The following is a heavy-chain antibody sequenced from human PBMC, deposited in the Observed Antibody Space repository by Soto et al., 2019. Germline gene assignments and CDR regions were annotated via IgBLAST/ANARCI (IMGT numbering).Heavy chain of an antibody. D-gene: IGHD2-2*01. CDR1: GFTFSSYA. V-gene: IGHV3-23*01. CDR2: ISGSGGST. J-gene: IGHJ6*02. Sequence: GGSLRLSCAASGFTFSSYAMSWVRQAPGKGLEWVSAISGSGGSTYYADSVKGRFTISRDNSKNTLYLQMNSLRAEDTAVYYCAKSRQGDCSSTSCYARMGYYYYGMDVWGQGTTVTVSS. CDR3: AKSRQGDCSSTSCYARMGYYYYGMDV.